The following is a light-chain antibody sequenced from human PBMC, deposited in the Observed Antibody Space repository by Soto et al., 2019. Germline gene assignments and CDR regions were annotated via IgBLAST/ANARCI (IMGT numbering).Light chain of an antibody. CDR2: KVS. Sequence: DVVMTQSPLSLPVTLGQPASISCRSSQSLVYSDGNTYLNWFQQRPGQSPRRLIYKVSNRDSGVPDRFSGSGAGSDFKLKISRVEAEDVGVYYCMQCTHWPPGLTFGGGTKVEIK. J-gene: IGKJ4*01. CDR1: QSLVYSDGNTY. CDR3: MQCTHWPPGLT. V-gene: IGKV2-30*01.